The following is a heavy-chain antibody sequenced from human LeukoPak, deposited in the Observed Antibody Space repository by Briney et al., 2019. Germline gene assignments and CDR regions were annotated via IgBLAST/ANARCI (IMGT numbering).Heavy chain of an antibody. CDR1: GFIFSTSG. CDR2: ISKDGRKN. CDR3: ARDLLNYGSAYYDVGIFDS. V-gene: IGHV3-30*04. Sequence: GALILSCEASGFIFSTSGVHWVRPAPGKGLEWMAVISKDGRKNHYADSVKGRFTISRDNSKSTLFLQMNSLRPEDTAIYYCARDLLNYGSAYYDVGIFDSWGQGALVTVSS. D-gene: IGHD3-10*01. J-gene: IGHJ4*02.